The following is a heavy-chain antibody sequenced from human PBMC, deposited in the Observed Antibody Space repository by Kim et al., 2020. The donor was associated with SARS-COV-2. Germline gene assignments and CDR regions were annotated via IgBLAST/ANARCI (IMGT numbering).Heavy chain of an antibody. CDR1: GFTFSSFG. CDR3: AKRTYDILTYDPAGYGLFV. D-gene: IGHD3-9*01. J-gene: IGHJ6*01. Sequence: GGSLRLSCAASGFTFSSFGMHWVRQAPGKGLEWVAVICYNGSYIYYADSVKGRFTISRDNSENTLFLQMNSLRAEDTAVYYCAKRTYDILTYDPAGYGLFVWGQAITVTVSS. CDR2: ICYNGSYI. V-gene: IGHV3-33*03.